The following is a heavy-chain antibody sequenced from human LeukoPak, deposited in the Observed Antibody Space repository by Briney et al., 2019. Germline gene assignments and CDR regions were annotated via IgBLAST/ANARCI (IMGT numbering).Heavy chain of an antibody. D-gene: IGHD2-21*02. Sequence: SETLSLTCTVSGGSISSYYWSWLRQPPGKGLEYIGYTHYSGSTNYNPSLKSRVTISLDASGNQFSLKLSSVTAADTAVYYCASGYCGGACQLGGVDMWGQGTMVTVSS. CDR3: ASGYCGGACQLGGVDM. CDR2: THYSGST. J-gene: IGHJ3*02. V-gene: IGHV4-59*01. CDR1: GGSISSYY.